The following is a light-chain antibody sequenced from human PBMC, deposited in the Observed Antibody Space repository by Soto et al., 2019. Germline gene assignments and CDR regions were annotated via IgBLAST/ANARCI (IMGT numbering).Light chain of an antibody. CDR1: QSIGSW. CDR2: KTS. Sequence: DTQMTQSPSTLSASVGDRVTITCRASQSIGSWLAWYQQKPGKAPKLLIYKTSILENGVPSRFSGSGSGTEFTLSISSLQPYDFATYYCHQYNSYWTFGQGTKVEIK. J-gene: IGKJ1*01. CDR3: HQYNSYWT. V-gene: IGKV1-5*03.